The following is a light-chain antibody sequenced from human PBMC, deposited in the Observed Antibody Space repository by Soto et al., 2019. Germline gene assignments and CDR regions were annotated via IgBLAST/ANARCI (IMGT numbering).Light chain of an antibody. J-gene: IGKJ2*01. CDR2: GIS. CDR1: QSVSNSF. Sequence: ESVLTQSPGTLSLSPGERATLSCRASQSVSNSFFAWYQQKPGQAPRLLIYGISSRATGIPDRFSGSGSVTDFTLTISRLEPEDFVVYYCQQYSRIPHTFGQGTKLEVK. V-gene: IGKV3-20*01. CDR3: QQYSRIPHT.